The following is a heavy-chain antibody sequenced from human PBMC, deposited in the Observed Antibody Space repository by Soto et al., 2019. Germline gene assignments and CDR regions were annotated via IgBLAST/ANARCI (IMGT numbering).Heavy chain of an antibody. V-gene: IGHV4-4*02. Sequence: QVQLQESGPGLVRPSGTLSLTCAVSGGAISANNWWSWFRQPPGKGLAWIGEIYLGGTANYNPSLDSRVPISMDKSQTQISLHLYSVTAADSAVYYCARHIGVPGTRGFDYWGQGTLVTVSS. CDR2: IYLGGTA. D-gene: IGHD2-21*01. CDR3: ARHIGVPGTRGFDY. J-gene: IGHJ4*02. CDR1: GGAISANNW.